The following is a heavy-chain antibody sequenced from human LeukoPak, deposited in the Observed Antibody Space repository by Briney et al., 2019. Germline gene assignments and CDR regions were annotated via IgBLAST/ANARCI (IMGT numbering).Heavy chain of an antibody. CDR3: AREGPNYFDY. V-gene: IGHV3-53*01. CDR2: IYSGGNT. CDR1: GFTVSDNY. Sequence: GGSLRLSFAASGFTVSDNYMSWVRQAPGKGPEWVSVIYSGGNTYHADSVKGRFTISRDNSKNTLYLQMNSLRDEDTAVYYCAREGPNYFDYWGQGTLVTVSS. J-gene: IGHJ4*02.